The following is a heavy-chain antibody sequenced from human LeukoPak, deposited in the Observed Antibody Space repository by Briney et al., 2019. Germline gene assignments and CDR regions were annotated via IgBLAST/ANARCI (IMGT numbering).Heavy chain of an antibody. CDR3: ARDSRGGGPDFDY. CDR1: GDSISVHY. Sequence: PSETLSLTCTVPGDSISVHYWWAWIRQPPGKGLEWIGYSYHSGTPTSYNPSLKSRATISIDASRNQFSLKLISVTAADTAVYYCARDSRGGGPDFDYWGQGTLVTVSS. CDR2: SYHSGTPT. V-gene: IGHV4-59*11. D-gene: IGHD3-16*01. J-gene: IGHJ4*02.